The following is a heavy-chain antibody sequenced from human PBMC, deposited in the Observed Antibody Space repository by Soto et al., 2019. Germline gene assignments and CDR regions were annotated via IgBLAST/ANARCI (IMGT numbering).Heavy chain of an antibody. CDR1: GGSISSYY. Sequence: LSLTCTVSGGSISSYYWSWIRQPAGKGLEWIGRIYTSGSTNYNPSLKSRVTMSVDTSKNQFSLKLSSVTAADTAVYYCARDQSGSRSSSWYFWFDPWGQGTLVTVSS. D-gene: IGHD6-13*01. V-gene: IGHV4-4*07. J-gene: IGHJ5*02. CDR2: IYTSGST. CDR3: ARDQSGSRSSSWYFWFDP.